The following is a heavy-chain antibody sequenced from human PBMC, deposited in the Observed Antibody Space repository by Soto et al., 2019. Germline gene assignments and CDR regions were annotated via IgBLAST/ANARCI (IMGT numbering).Heavy chain of an antibody. V-gene: IGHV3-13*01. CDR2: IGTAGDT. CDR1: GFTFSSYD. Sequence: GGSLRLSCAASGFTFSSYDMHWVRQAPGKGLEWVSAIGTAGDTYYPGSVKGRFTISRENAKNTLYLQMNSLRAGDTAVYYCARQGREYQLHYMDVWGKGTTVTVSS. D-gene: IGHD2-2*01. CDR3: ARQGREYQLHYMDV. J-gene: IGHJ6*03.